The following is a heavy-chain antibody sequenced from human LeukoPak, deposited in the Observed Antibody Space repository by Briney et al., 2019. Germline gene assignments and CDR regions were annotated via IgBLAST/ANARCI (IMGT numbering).Heavy chain of an antibody. D-gene: IGHD3-10*01. Sequence: GRSLRLSCAASGFTFDDYAMHWVRQAPGKGLEWVSGISWNSGSIGYADSVKVRFTISRDNAKNSLYLQMNSLRAEDTALYYCAKDIGGGGSGSYMPYYYGMDVWGQGTTVTVSS. V-gene: IGHV3-9*01. CDR2: ISWNSGSI. CDR1: GFTFDDYA. CDR3: AKDIGGGGSGSYMPYYYGMDV. J-gene: IGHJ6*02.